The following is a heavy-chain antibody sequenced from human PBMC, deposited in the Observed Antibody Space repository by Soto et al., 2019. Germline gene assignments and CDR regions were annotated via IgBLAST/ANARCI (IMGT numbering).Heavy chain of an antibody. V-gene: IGHV1-3*01. D-gene: IGHD3-3*01. Sequence: QVQLVQSGAEVKKPGASVKVSCKASGYTFTSYAMHWVRQAPGQKLEWMGWINAGNGNTKYSQKFQGRVTITRDTSASTAYMELSSLRSEDTAVYYCARVYVFRGEWPFAYWGRETMVTVTT. CDR2: INAGNGNT. CDR3: ARVYVFRGEWPFAY. CDR1: GYTFTSYA. J-gene: IGHJ4*02.